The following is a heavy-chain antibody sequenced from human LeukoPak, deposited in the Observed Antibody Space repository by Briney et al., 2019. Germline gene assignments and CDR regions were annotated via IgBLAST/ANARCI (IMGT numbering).Heavy chain of an antibody. CDR3: AKAGSGYNFGGFV. CDR2: ISSGGGST. J-gene: IGHJ4*02. V-gene: IGHV3-23*01. Sequence: GGSLRLSCAASGFSVSRNYMTWVRQAPGEGLEWVSTISSGGGSTYYADSVKGRFTISRDNSKNTLSLQMNSLRAEDTAVYYCAKAGSGYNFGGFVWGQGTLVTVSS. D-gene: IGHD5-18*01. CDR1: GFSVSRNY.